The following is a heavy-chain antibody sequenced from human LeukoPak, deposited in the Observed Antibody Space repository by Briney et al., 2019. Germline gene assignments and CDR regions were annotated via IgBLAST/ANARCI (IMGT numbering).Heavy chain of an antibody. CDR1: GFIFSTYN. CDR2: IPYDGSNK. Sequence: GGSLRLSCAASGFIFSTYNMNWVRQAPGKGLEWVAVIPYDGSNKYYADSVKGRFTISRDNSKNTLYLQMNSLRAEDTAVYYCARGDKIHIAVAGTVWGQGTLVTVSS. J-gene: IGHJ4*02. V-gene: IGHV3-30-3*01. CDR3: ARGDKIHIAVAGTV. D-gene: IGHD6-19*01.